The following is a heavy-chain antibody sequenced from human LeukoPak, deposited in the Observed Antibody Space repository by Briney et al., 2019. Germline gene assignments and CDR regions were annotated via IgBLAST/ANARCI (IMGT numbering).Heavy chain of an antibody. Sequence: GGSLRLSCAASGFSFSAYWIHWVRQAPGKGLVWVSSIKSDGSVTSYADAVKGRFSLSADNAKNTQYLQMNSLRAEDTAMYYCALDINGDLFHIWGQGTRVTVSS. CDR3: ALDINGDLFHI. J-gene: IGHJ4*02. V-gene: IGHV3-74*01. D-gene: IGHD2-21*01. CDR2: IKSDGSVT. CDR1: GFSFSAYW.